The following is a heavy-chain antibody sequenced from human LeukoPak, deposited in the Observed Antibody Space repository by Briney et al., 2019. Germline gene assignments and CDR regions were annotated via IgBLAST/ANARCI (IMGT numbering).Heavy chain of an antibody. CDR3: VRVPASVVPAATIGYMDV. Sequence: PSQTLSLTCTVSGGSISSGSYYWSWIRQPAGKGLEWIGRIYTSGSTNYNPSLKSRVTISVDTSKNQFSLKLSSVTAADTAVYYCVRVPASVVPAATIGYMDVWGKGTTVTVSS. J-gene: IGHJ6*03. CDR1: GGSISSGSYY. V-gene: IGHV4-61*02. D-gene: IGHD2-2*01. CDR2: IYTSGST.